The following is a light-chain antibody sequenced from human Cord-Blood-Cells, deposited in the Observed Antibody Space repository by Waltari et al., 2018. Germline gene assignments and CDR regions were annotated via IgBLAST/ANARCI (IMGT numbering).Light chain of an antibody. CDR1: SSDVRDTNS. Sequence: QSALTQPASVSGSPGQSITISCTGTSSDVRDTNSVSCHQQHPGKAPKLMIYDVSKPPSGVSNRFSGSKSGNTASLTISGLQAEDEADYYCSSYTSSSTWVFGGGTKLTVL. V-gene: IGLV2-14*01. J-gene: IGLJ3*02. CDR2: DVS. CDR3: SSYTSSSTWV.